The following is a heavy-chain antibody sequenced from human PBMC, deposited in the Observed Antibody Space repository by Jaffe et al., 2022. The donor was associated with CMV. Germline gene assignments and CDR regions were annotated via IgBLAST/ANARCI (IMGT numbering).Heavy chain of an antibody. Sequence: EVQLVESGGGLVQPGGSLRLSCAASGFTFSDYWMHWVRQAPGKGLVWVSRINNDGSTTTYADSVKGRLTISRDNAKNTLYLQMSSLRAEDTAVYYCVREHMTPGLDSSYYFDSWGQGTLVTVSS. CDR2: INNDGSTT. J-gene: IGHJ4*02. CDR1: GFTFSDYW. D-gene: IGHD4-4*01. CDR3: VREHMTPGLDSSYYFDS. V-gene: IGHV3-74*01.